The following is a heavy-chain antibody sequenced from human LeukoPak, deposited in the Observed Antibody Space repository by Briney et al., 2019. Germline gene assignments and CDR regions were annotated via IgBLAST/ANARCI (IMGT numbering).Heavy chain of an antibody. V-gene: IGHV4-39*07. J-gene: IGHJ6*04. CDR1: GGSISSSSYY. CDR3: ASAGAKDV. CDR2: IYYSGST. Sequence: SETLSLTCTVSGGSISSSSYYWGWIRQPPGKGLEWIGSIYYSGSTYYNPSLKSRVTISVDTSKNQFSLKLSSVTAADTAVYYCASAGAKDVWGKGTTVTVSS.